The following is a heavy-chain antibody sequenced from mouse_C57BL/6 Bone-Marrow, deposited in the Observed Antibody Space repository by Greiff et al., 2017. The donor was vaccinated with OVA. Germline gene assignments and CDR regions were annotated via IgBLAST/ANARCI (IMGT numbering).Heavy chain of an antibody. J-gene: IGHJ4*01. V-gene: IGHV5-12*01. D-gene: IGHD3-3*01. CDR3: ERHEGPGDYDAMDY. CDR1: GFTFSDYY. CDR2: ISNGGGSP. Sequence: EVKLMESGGGLVQPGGSLKLSCAASGFTFSDYYMYWVRQTPEKRLEWVAYISNGGGSPYYPDTVKGRVTISRDNAKNTLYLQMSRLKTEDTAMYYCERHEGPGDYDAMDYWGQGTSVTVSS.